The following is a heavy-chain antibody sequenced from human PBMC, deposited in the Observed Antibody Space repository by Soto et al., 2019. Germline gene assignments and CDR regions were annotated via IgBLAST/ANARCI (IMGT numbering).Heavy chain of an antibody. D-gene: IGHD5-12*01. CDR1: GFTFSSYS. CDR2: ISSSSSTI. CDR3: ARDWISGLRLAYYGMDV. J-gene: IGHJ6*02. V-gene: IGHV3-48*02. Sequence: GGSLRLSCAASGFTFSSYSMNWVRQAPGKGLEWVSYISSSSSTIYYADSVKGRFTISRDNAKNSLYLQMNSLRDEDTAVYYCARDWISGLRLAYYGMDVWGQGTTVTVSS.